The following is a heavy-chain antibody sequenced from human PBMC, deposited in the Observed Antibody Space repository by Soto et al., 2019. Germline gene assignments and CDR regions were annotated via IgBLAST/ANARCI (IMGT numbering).Heavy chain of an antibody. CDR2: ISASGRYT. Sequence: AGGSLRLSCAASGLTFSTSAMSWVRQAPGKGLEWVSLISASGRYTDYADSVKGRFTMSRDNSKSAVYLQMNSLRGDDTAVYYCAKDPPSEKLQPDFGMDVRGQGTTVTVSS. CDR1: GLTFSTSA. CDR3: AKDPPSEKLQPDFGMDV. J-gene: IGHJ6*02. D-gene: IGHD2-15*01. V-gene: IGHV3-23*01.